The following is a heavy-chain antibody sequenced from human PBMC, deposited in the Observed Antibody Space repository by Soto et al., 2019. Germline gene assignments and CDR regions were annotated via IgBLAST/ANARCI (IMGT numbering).Heavy chain of an antibody. D-gene: IGHD3-10*01. Sequence: QVQLVQSGAEVKKPGASVKVSCKASGYTFTSYDISWVRQAPGQGLEWMGWISAYNGNTNYAQKLQGRVTMTTDTSTSTAYMELTSLRSDDTAVYYCASDRAPYGSGSYYREGDYWGQGTLVTVSS. J-gene: IGHJ4*02. CDR2: ISAYNGNT. CDR1: GYTFTSYD. V-gene: IGHV1-18*01. CDR3: ASDRAPYGSGSYYREGDY.